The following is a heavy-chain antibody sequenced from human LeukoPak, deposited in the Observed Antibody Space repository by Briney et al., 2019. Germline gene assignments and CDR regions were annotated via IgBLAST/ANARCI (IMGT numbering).Heavy chain of an antibody. D-gene: IGHD5-12*01. Sequence: GGSLRLSCAASGFTFSSYEMNWVRQAPGKGLEWVSYISSSGSTIYYADSVKGRFTISRDNAKNSLYLQMNSLRAEDTAVYYCARGWLNYYYGMDVWSQGTTVTVSS. CDR2: ISSSGSTI. J-gene: IGHJ6*02. CDR3: ARGWLNYYYGMDV. CDR1: GFTFSSYE. V-gene: IGHV3-48*03.